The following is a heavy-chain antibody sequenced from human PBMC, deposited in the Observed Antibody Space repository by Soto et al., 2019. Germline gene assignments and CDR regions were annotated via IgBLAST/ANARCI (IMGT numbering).Heavy chain of an antibody. CDR2: IKGDGSST. CDR3: ASLNSGTYKGDAFDI. V-gene: IGHV3-74*01. D-gene: IGHD1-26*01. CDR1: GFTFSNFW. J-gene: IGHJ3*02. Sequence: EVQLVESGGGLVRPGGSLRLSCEASGFTFSNFWMYWVRQAPGKGLVWLSRIKGDGSSTSYADSVQGGFTISRDNAKNTVYLQMNSLRAEDTAVSYCASLNSGTYKGDAFDIWGQGTLVSVSS.